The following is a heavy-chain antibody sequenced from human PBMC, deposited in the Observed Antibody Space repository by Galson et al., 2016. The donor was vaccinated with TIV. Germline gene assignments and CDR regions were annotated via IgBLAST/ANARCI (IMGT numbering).Heavy chain of an antibody. CDR3: ASDRNTALDTYHQYYGMDV. CDR1: GGTFSTYV. V-gene: IGHV1-69*13. CDR2: IIPLFGTI. Sequence: SVKVSCKASGGTFSTYVFNWVRLAPGQGLEWMGGIIPLFGTINYAQKFQGRVTITADESSTTVYMVLNSLRSGDTAVYYCASDRNTALDTYHQYYGMDVWGQGTTVTVSS. D-gene: IGHD5-18*01. J-gene: IGHJ6*02.